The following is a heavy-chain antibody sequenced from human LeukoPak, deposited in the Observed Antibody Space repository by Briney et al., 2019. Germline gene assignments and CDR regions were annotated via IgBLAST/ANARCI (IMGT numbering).Heavy chain of an antibody. CDR3: ARDRSDGYTQGAFDI. CDR1: GGSISSYY. Sequence: SETLSLTCTVSGGSISSYYWSWIRQPPGKGLEWIGNIFHSGSTNYNPSLESRVTISVDTSKNQFSLKLSSVTAADTAVYYCARDRSDGYTQGAFDIWGQGTMVTVSS. J-gene: IGHJ3*02. D-gene: IGHD5-24*01. V-gene: IGHV4-59*01. CDR2: IFHSGST.